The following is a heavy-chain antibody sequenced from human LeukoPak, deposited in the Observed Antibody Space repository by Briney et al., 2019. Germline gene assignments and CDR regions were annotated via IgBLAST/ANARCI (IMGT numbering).Heavy chain of an antibody. CDR2: FDLEDGET. Sequence: ASVKLSCKSSGYSFTSYYIHWVRLAPGKGIGWMGVFDLEDGETIYAQKFQGRVTMTEDASTDTAYMELSSLRSEDTAVYYCAIGNYDSSGPQVWFDPWAQGTLDPVST. D-gene: IGHD3-22*01. J-gene: IGHJ5*02. CDR1: GYSFTSYY. V-gene: IGHV1-24*01. CDR3: AIGNYDSSGPQVWFDP.